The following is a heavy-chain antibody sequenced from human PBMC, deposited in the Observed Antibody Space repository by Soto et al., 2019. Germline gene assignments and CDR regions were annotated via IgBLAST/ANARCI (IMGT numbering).Heavy chain of an antibody. D-gene: IGHD3-3*01. Sequence: EVPLVESGGGFVQPGGSLRLSCVASRFSFTNAWMSWVRQAPGKGPEWVGRIKSKTDGGTADYAAPVKGRFTISRDDSQNTLYLHMDSLKNEDTALYHCSTDIGIDDLDIWGQGTTVTVSS. CDR2: IKSKTDGGTA. CDR3: STDIGIDDLDI. J-gene: IGHJ6*02. V-gene: IGHV3-15*01. CDR1: RFSFTNAW.